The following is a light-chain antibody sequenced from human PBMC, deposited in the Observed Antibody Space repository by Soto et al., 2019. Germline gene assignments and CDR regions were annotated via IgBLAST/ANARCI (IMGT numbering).Light chain of an antibody. CDR3: QQSYSTPHT. Sequence: DIQMTQSPSSLSASVGDRVTITCRASQSISTYLNWYQQTPGKAPNLLIYAASILQSGVPSRFSGSGSGTDFTLTISSLQPEDFATYYCQQSYSTPHTFGQGTKLEIK. J-gene: IGKJ2*01. CDR1: QSISTY. CDR2: AAS. V-gene: IGKV1-39*01.